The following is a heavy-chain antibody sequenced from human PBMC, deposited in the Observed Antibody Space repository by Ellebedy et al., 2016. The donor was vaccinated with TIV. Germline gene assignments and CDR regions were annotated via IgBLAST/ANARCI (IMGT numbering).Heavy chain of an antibody. CDR1: GYTFINYG. V-gene: IGHV1-18*01. J-gene: IGHJ4*02. CDR2: INPDNGNT. CDR3: ARGLSCGGSHY. Sequence: ASVKVSCKASGYTFINYGISWVRQAPGQGLEWMGWINPDNGNTDFAQNLQGRVTMTTDTSTSTAYMELWNLRSDDTAVYYCARGLSCGGSHYWGQGTLVTVSS. D-gene: IGHD2-15*01.